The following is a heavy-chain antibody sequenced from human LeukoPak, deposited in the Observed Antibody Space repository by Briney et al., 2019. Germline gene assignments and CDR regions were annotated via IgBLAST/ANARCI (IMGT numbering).Heavy chain of an antibody. Sequence: GGSLRLSCAASGFTVSSNYMSWVRQAPGKGLEWVSVIHSGGNTFCADSVKGRFTISRDNSKNTLYLQMNSLRAEDTAVYYCARGDIVVVPTAVGSWDYWGQGTLVTVSS. V-gene: IGHV3-53*01. J-gene: IGHJ4*02. CDR1: GFTVSSNY. D-gene: IGHD2-2*01. CDR2: IHSGGNT. CDR3: ARGDIVVVPTAVGSWDY.